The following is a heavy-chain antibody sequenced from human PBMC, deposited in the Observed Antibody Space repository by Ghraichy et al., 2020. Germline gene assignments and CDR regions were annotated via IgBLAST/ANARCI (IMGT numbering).Heavy chain of an antibody. V-gene: IGHV3-73*01. CDR2: IRSKANSYAT. J-gene: IGHJ4*02. Sequence: GGSLRLSCTASGFTFSGSAMHWVRQASGKGLEWVGRIRSKANSYATAYAASVKGRFTISRDDSKNTAYLQMNSLKTEDTAVYYCTRLEEEQLVPGDYWGQGTLVTVSS. D-gene: IGHD6-13*01. CDR1: GFTFSGSA. CDR3: TRLEEEQLVPGDY.